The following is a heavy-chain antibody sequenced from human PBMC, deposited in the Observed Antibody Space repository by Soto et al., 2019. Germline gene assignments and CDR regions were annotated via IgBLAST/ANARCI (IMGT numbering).Heavy chain of an antibody. CDR1: GGSISSGDYY. V-gene: IGHV4-30-4*01. CDR3: ARGPDTAMVYYYGMDV. D-gene: IGHD5-18*01. J-gene: IGHJ6*02. Sequence: SETLSLTCTVSGGSISSGDYYWSWIRQPPGKGLEWIGYIYYSGSTYYNPSLKSRVTISVDTSKNQFSLKLSSVTAADTAVYYCARGPDTAMVYYYGMDVWGQGTTVTVSS. CDR2: IYYSGST.